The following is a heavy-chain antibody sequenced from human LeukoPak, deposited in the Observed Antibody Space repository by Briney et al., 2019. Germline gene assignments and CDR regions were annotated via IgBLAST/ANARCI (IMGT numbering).Heavy chain of an antibody. Sequence: KPSETLSLTCAVYGGSFSGYYWSWIRQPPGKGLEWIGEINHSGSTNYHPSLKSRVTISVDTSKNQFSLKLSSVTAADTAVYYCARARSSSWYGAGDAFDIWGQGTMVTVSS. CDR3: ARARSSSWYGAGDAFDI. J-gene: IGHJ3*02. CDR1: GGSFSGYY. D-gene: IGHD6-13*01. V-gene: IGHV4-34*01. CDR2: INHSGST.